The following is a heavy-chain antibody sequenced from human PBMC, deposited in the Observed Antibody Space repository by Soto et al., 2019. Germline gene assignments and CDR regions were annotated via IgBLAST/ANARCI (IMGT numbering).Heavy chain of an antibody. J-gene: IGHJ6*02. D-gene: IGHD3-3*01. CDR2: ISSSSSYI. CDR3: AREGDYDFWSGYWGSGLKSYRTDV. CDR1: GFTFSSYS. Sequence: GGSLRLSCAASGFTFSSYSMNWVRQAPGKGLEWVSSISSSSSYIYYADSVKGRFTISRDNAKNSLYLQMNSLRAEDTAVYYCAREGDYDFWSGYWGSGLKSYRTDVRCQATS. V-gene: IGHV3-21*01.